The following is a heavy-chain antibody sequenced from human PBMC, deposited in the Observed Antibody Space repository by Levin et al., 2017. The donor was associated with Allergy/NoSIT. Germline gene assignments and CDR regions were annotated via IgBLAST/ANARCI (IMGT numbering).Heavy chain of an antibody. Sequence: GESLKISCAASGFTFSSYAMHWVRQAPGKGLEWVAVISYDASNKYYADSVKGRFTISRDNSKNTLYLRMDNLRPEDTAVYYCARDGPPGGSSWGQYFQHWGQGTLVTVSS. J-gene: IGHJ1*01. V-gene: IGHV3-30-3*01. CDR2: ISYDASNK. CDR1: GFTFSSYA. D-gene: IGHD6-13*01. CDR3: ARDGPPGGSSWGQYFQH.